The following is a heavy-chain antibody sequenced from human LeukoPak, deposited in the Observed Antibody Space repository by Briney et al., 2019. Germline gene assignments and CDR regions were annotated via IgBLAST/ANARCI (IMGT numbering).Heavy chain of an antibody. CDR3: ARQAYSSGFDYIDY. CDR1: GGSISSYY. CDR2: IYYSGST. V-gene: IGHV4-59*08. Sequence: PSETLSLTCTVSGGSISSYYWSWIRQPPGKGLELIGFIYYSGSTSYNPSLKSGGTISVDTSKSQFSLKLSSVIAADTAVYYCARQAYSSGFDYIDYWGQGTLVTVSS. D-gene: IGHD6-19*01. J-gene: IGHJ4*02.